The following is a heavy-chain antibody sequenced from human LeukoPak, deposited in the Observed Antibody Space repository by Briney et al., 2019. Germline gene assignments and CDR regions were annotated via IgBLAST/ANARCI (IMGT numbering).Heavy chain of an antibody. CDR2: INPGGGST. CDR3: AKGEPQWHEAFDI. CDR1: GYTFTSYY. D-gene: IGHD6-19*01. V-gene: IGHV1-46*01. J-gene: IGHJ3*02. Sequence: ASVKVSCKASGYTFTSYYMHWVRQAPGQGLEWMGIINPGGGSTTYAQKFQGRVTMTRDTSTSTVYMELSSLRSDDTAVYYCAKGEPQWHEAFDIWGQGTMATVSS.